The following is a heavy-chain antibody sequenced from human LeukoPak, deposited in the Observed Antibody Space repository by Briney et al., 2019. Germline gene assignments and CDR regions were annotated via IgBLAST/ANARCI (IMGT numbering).Heavy chain of an antibody. V-gene: IGHV3-33*01. J-gene: IGHJ3*02. CDR1: GFTFSSYG. Sequence: GGSLRLSCAASGFTFSSYGMHWVRQAPGKGLEWVAVIWYDGSNKYYADSVKGRFTISRDNAKNSLYLQMNSLRAEDTAVYYCARDQRWGVDTTMVTGPSAFDIWGQGTMVTVSS. CDR2: IWYDGSNK. CDR3: ARDQRWGVDTTMVTGPSAFDI. D-gene: IGHD5-18*01.